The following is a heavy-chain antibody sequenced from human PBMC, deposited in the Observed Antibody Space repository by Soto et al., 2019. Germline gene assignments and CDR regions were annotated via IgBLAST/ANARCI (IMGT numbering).Heavy chain of an antibody. V-gene: IGHV1-2*04. J-gene: IGHJ4*02. CDR1: GYTFTGYY. D-gene: IGHD6-19*01. CDR2: INPNSGGT. CDR3: ATSRVSIAVAGETEYYFDY. Sequence: ASVKVSCTASGYTFTGYYMHWVRQATGQGLEWMGWINPNSGGTNYAQKFQGWVTMTRDTSISTAYMELSRLRSDDTAVYYCATSRVSIAVAGETEYYFDYWGQGTLVTVSS.